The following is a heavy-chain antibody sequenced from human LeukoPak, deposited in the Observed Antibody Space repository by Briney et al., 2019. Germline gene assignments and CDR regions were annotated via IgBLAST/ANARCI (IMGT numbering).Heavy chain of an antibody. V-gene: IGHV3-9*01. J-gene: IGHJ4*02. Sequence: GGSLRLSCAASGFTFDDYAMHWVRQAPGKGLEWVSGISWNSGSIGYADSVKGRFTISRDNAKNSLYLQMNSLRAEDTAVYYCARDRRDIVLMVYATATDYWGQGTLVTVSS. CDR1: GFTFDDYA. D-gene: IGHD2-8*01. CDR3: ARDRRDIVLMVYATATDY. CDR2: ISWNSGSI.